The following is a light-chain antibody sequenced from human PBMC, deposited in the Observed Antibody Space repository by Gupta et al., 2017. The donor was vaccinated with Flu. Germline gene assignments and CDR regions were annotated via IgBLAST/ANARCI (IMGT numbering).Light chain of an antibody. V-gene: IGKV3-15*01. Sequence: LATLSGSPGERATLSCRASQSVSSNLAWYQQRPGQAPRLLIHGASTRATGIPARFSGRGSGTEFTLTIASLQSEDFAVYYCQQYNNWPLTFGGGTKVEI. J-gene: IGKJ4*01. CDR2: GAS. CDR3: QQYNNWPLT. CDR1: QSVSSN.